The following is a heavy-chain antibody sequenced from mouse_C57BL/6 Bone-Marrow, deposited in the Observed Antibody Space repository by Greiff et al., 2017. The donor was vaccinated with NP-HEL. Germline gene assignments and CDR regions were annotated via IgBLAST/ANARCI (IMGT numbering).Heavy chain of an antibody. CDR1: GYTFTSYW. CDR2: IDPSDSYT. J-gene: IGHJ4*01. Sequence: VQLQQSGAELVRPGTSVKLSCKASGYTFTSYWMHWVKQRPGQGLEWIGVIDPSDSYTNYTQKFKGKATLTVDTSSSTAYMQLSSLTSEDSAAYYSARENYDCDAMDYWGQGTAVTVSA. CDR3: ARENYDCDAMDY. V-gene: IGHV1-59*01. D-gene: IGHD2-4*01.